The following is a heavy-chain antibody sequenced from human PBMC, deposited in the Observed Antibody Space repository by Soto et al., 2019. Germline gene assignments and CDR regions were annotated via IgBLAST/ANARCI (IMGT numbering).Heavy chain of an antibody. J-gene: IGHJ6*03. V-gene: IGHV1-46*03. CDR1: GYTFTSYY. CDR3: ARGIVYDFWSGSYYMDV. Sequence: ASVKVSCTASGYTFTSYYMHWVRQAPGQGLEWMGIINPSGGSTSYAQKFQGRVTMTRDTSTSTVYMELSSLRSEDTAVYYCARGIVYDFWSGSYYMDVWGKGTTVTVS. CDR2: INPSGGST. D-gene: IGHD3-3*01.